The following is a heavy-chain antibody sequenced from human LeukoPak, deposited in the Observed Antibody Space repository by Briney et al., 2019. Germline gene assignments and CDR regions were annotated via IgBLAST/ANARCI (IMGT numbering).Heavy chain of an antibody. CDR3: ARRAVTGSNYFDY. J-gene: IGHJ4*02. Sequence: PGGSLRLSCAASGFLFSSYSMHWVRQAPGKGLEWVSYISSSSSTIYYADSVKGRFTISRDSAKNSVYLQMNSLRDEDTAVYYCARRAVTGSNYFDYWGQGSLVTVSS. D-gene: IGHD6-19*01. CDR1: GFLFSSYS. V-gene: IGHV3-48*02. CDR2: ISSSSSTI.